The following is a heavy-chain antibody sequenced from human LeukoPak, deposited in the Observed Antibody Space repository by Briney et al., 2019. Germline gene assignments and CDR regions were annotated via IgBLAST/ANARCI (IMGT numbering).Heavy chain of an antibody. D-gene: IGHD5-12*01. J-gene: IGHJ6*03. CDR3: ARGVSGYDSYYYYYYMDV. CDR2: IYTSGST. V-gene: IGHV4-61*02. Sequence: TLSLTCTVSGGSISSGSYYWSWIRQPAGKGLEWIGRIYTSGSTNYNPSLKSRVTISVDTSKNQFSLKLSSVTAADTAVYYCARGVSGYDSYYYYYYMDVWGKGTSVTVSS. CDR1: GGSISSGSYY.